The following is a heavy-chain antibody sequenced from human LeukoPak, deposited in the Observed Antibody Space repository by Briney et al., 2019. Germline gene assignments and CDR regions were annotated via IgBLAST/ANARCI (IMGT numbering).Heavy chain of an antibody. CDR1: GGSISTTNYY. J-gene: IGHJ4*02. Sequence: SETLSLTCTVSGGSISTTNYYWSWIRQHPGKGLEWIGYIYYSGSTSYNPSLRSRVTILRDTSKNQFSLKLSSVTAADTAVYYCARGLYSSREYAYWGQGTLVTVSS. D-gene: IGHD2/OR15-2a*01. CDR2: IYYSGST. CDR3: ARGLYSSREYAY. V-gene: IGHV4-31*03.